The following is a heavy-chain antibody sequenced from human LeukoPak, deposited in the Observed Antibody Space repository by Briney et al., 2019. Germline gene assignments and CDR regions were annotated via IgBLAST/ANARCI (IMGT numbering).Heavy chain of an antibody. Sequence: GGSLRLSCAASGFTFSSYSMNWVRQAPGKGLEWVSSISSSSSCIYYADSVKGRFTISRDNAKNSLYLQMNSLRAEDTAVYYCARVGPGGYCSSTSCSDDYWGQGTLVTVSS. D-gene: IGHD2-2*01. J-gene: IGHJ4*02. CDR3: ARVGPGGYCSSTSCSDDY. CDR1: GFTFSSYS. V-gene: IGHV3-21*01. CDR2: ISSSSSCI.